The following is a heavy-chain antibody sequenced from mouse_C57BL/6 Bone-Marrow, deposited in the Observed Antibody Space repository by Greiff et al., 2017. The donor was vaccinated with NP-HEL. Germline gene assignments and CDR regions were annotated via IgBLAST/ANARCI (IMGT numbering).Heavy chain of an antibody. V-gene: IGHV1-82*01. Sequence: QVQLQHSGPELVKPGASVKISCKASGYAFSSSWMNWVKQRPGKGLEWIGRIYPGDGDTNYNGKFKGKATLTADKSSSTAYMQLSSLTSEDSAVYFCARSYDPFAYWGQGTRVTVSA. CDR2: IYPGDGDT. D-gene: IGHD2-3*01. J-gene: IGHJ3*01. CDR1: GYAFSSSW. CDR3: ARSYDPFAY.